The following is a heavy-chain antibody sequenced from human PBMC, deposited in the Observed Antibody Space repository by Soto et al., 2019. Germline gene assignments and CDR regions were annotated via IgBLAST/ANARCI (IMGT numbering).Heavy chain of an antibody. J-gene: IGHJ6*02. CDR1: GFTLSNYW. D-gene: IGHD2-15*01. Sequence: QPGGSLRLSCAVSGFTLSNYWVHWVRQAPGKGLVWVSHINTDGSSINYADSVKGRFTISRDNAKNTLYLQMNSLRAEDTAVYYCVRDIAYCSGGSCYTYALDVWGQGTTVTVSS. V-gene: IGHV3-74*01. CDR3: VRDIAYCSGGSCYTYALDV. CDR2: INTDGSSI.